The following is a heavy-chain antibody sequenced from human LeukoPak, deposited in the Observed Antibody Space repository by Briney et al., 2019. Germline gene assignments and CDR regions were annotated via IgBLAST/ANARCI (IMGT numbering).Heavy chain of an antibody. V-gene: IGHV3-23*01. J-gene: IGHJ4*02. CDR1: GFTFSIYA. CDR3: AKGNYYDSSGYLDY. Sequence: GGSLRLSCAASGFTFSIYAMSWVRQAPGKGLEWVSAISGSGGTAYYADSVKGRFTISRDNSKNTLYLQMNSLRAEDTAVYYCAKGNYYDSSGYLDYWGQGTLVTVSS. D-gene: IGHD3-22*01. CDR2: ISGSGGTA.